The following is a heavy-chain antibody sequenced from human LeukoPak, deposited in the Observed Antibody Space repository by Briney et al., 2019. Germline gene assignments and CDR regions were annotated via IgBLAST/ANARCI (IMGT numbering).Heavy chain of an antibody. CDR2: IRHDGSTR. CDR1: GFIFSAYG. J-gene: IGHJ4*02. CDR3: AKHQLGDCGGTHCHTHFDY. Sequence: GGSLRLSCAASGFIFSAYGMHWVRQAPGKGLEWVAFIRHDGSTRYYADSVKGRLTISRDNSKNTLYLGMNSPRAEDTAVYYCAKHQLGDCGGTHCHTHFDYWGRGTLVTVSS. V-gene: IGHV3-30*02. D-gene: IGHD2-21*01.